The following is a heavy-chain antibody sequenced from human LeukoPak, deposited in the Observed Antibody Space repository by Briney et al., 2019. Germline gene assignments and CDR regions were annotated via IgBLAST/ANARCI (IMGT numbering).Heavy chain of an antibody. CDR1: GFTFSSYG. D-gene: IGHD3-10*01. Sequence: PGGSLRLSCAASGFTFSSYGMSWVRQAPGKGLEWVSAISGSGGSTYYADSVKGRFTISRDNSKNTLYLQMNSLRAEDTAVYYCAKGGARGTMVRGVIIMNYYYYMDVWGKGTTVTISS. CDR3: AKGGARGTMVRGVIIMNYYYYMDV. V-gene: IGHV3-23*01. J-gene: IGHJ6*03. CDR2: ISGSGGST.